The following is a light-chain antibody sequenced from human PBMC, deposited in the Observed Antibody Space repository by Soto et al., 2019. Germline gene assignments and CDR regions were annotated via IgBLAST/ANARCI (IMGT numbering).Light chain of an antibody. CDR1: QGIAND. CDR2: VAS. CDR3: LQHNSYPWT. Sequence: IQMTQSPSSLSASVGDRVTITCRASQGIANDLGWYQQKPGKAPKRLIYVASNLQSGVPSRFSGSGSGTEFALTISSLQPEDVATYYCLQHNSYPWTFGQGTKVEIK. V-gene: IGKV1-17*01. J-gene: IGKJ1*01.